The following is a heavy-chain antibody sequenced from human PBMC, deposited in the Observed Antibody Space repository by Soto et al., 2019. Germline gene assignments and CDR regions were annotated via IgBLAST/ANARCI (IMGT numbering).Heavy chain of an antibody. CDR3: ARSVVYGDYESENYCMDV. J-gene: IGHJ6*03. D-gene: IGHD4-17*01. CDR1: GFTFSSYW. V-gene: IGHV3-7*01. Sequence: EVQLVESGGGLVQPGGSLRLSCAASGFTFSSYWMSWVRQAPGKGLEWVANIKQDGSEKYYVDSVKGRFTITRDNGKNSLCLYMNSPRAEDTNMDYWARSVVYGDYESENYCMDVSGSGTTVTVSS. CDR2: IKQDGSEK.